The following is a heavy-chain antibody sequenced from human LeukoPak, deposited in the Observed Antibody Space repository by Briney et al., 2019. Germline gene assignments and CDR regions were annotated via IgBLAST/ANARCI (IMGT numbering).Heavy chain of an antibody. J-gene: IGHJ4*02. Sequence: GASVKVSCKASGYTFTNNYLHWVRQAPGQGLEWMGMIYPRDGSTSYAQNFQGRVTVTRDTSTTTVHMELRGLRSEDTAVYYCARARALVIYYFDYWGQGTLVTVSS. V-gene: IGHV1-46*01. CDR2: IYPRDGST. D-gene: IGHD3-9*01. CDR1: GYTFTNNY. CDR3: ARARALVIYYFDY.